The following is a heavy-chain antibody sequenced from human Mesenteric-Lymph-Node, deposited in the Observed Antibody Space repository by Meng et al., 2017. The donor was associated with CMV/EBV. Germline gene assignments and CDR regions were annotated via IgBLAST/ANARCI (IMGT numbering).Heavy chain of an antibody. Sequence: GGSLRLSCTASGFIFDDYGMSWVRQAPGKGLEWVSGIDWNGGSAGYADSVKGRFIISRDNPKNSLYLQMNSLRAEDTGLYHCAREAGGFDPWGQGTLVTVSS. D-gene: IGHD6-13*01. CDR2: IDWNGGSA. J-gene: IGHJ5*02. CDR3: AREAGGFDP. CDR1: GFIFDDYG. V-gene: IGHV3-20*01.